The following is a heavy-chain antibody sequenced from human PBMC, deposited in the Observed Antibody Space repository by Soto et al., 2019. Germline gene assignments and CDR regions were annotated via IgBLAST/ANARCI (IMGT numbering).Heavy chain of an antibody. V-gene: IGHV3-30-3*01. CDR3: ARDFGIRTGAFDI. CDR1: GFTFSSYA. D-gene: IGHD3-9*01. Sequence: QVQLVESGGGVVQPGRSLRLSCAASGFTFSSYAMHWVRQAPGKGLEWVAVISYDGSNKYYADSVKGRFTISRDNSKNTLYLQLNSLRAEDKAVYYCARDFGIRTGAFDIWGQGTMVTVSS. CDR2: ISYDGSNK. J-gene: IGHJ3*02.